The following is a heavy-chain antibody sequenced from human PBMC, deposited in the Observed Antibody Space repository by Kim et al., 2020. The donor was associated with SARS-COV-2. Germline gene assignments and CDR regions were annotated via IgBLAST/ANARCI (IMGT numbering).Heavy chain of an antibody. V-gene: IGHV5-51*01. CDR2: IYPGDSDT. Sequence: GESLKISCKGSGYSFTSYWIGWVRQMPGKGLEWMGIIYPGDSDTSYSPSFQGQVTISADKSISTAYLQWSSLKASDTAMYYCARPNMPSSGTGYGMDVWGQGTTVTVSS. CDR3: ARPNMPSSGTGYGMDV. D-gene: IGHD6-19*01. CDR1: GYSFTSYW. J-gene: IGHJ6*02.